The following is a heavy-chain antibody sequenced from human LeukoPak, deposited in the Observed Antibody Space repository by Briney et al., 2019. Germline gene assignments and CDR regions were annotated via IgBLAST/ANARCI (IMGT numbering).Heavy chain of an antibody. CDR3: ARDRGYSYGRARYSDY. CDR2: ISSSSSYI. D-gene: IGHD5-18*01. Sequence: GGSLRLSCAASGFTFSSYSMNWVRQAPGKGLEWVSSISSSSSYIYYADSVKGRFTISRDNAKNSLYLQMNSLRAEDTAVYYCARDRGYSYGRARYSDYWGQGTLVTVSS. V-gene: IGHV3-21*01. J-gene: IGHJ4*02. CDR1: GFTFSSYS.